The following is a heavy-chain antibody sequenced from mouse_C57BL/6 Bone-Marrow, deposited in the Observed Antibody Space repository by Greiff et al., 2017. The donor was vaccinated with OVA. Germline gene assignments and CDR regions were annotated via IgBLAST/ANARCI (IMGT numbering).Heavy chain of an antibody. V-gene: IGHV1-26*01. Sequence: VQLQQSGPELVKPGASVKISCKASGYTFTDYYMNWVKQSHGKSLEWIGDINPNNGGTSYNQKFKGKATLTVDKSSSTAYMELRSLTSEDSAVYYCARGAIYYGNYDGNFDVWGTGTTVTVSS. CDR1: GYTFTDYY. CDR2: INPNNGGT. CDR3: ARGAIYYGNYDGNFDV. J-gene: IGHJ1*03. D-gene: IGHD2-1*01.